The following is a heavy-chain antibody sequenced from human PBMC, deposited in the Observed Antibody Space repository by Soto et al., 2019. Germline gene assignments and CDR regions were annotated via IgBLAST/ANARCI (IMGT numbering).Heavy chain of an antibody. J-gene: IGHJ6*02. CDR2: IDPSDSYT. Sequence: PGESLKISCKGAGYRFTSYWISWVRQMPGKGLEWMGRIDPSDSYTNYSPSFQGHVTISADKSISTAYLQWSSLKASDTAMYYCARHSVSRAAAGTYYYYYGMDVWGQGTTVTVPS. CDR1: GYRFTSYW. V-gene: IGHV5-10-1*01. D-gene: IGHD6-13*01. CDR3: ARHSVSRAAAGTYYYYYGMDV.